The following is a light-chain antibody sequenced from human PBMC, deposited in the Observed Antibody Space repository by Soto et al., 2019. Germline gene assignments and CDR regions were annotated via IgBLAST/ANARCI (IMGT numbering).Light chain of an antibody. CDR3: SSYTTNRTRV. V-gene: IGLV2-14*01. CDR1: SSDVGGYNY. Sequence: QSALTQPPSASGSPGQSVTISCTGTSSDVGGYNYVSWYQQHPGKAPKLIIYEVIKRPSGISNRFSGSKSGNTASLTISGLQAEDEADYYCSSYTTNRTRVFGTGTKLTVL. CDR2: EVI. J-gene: IGLJ1*01.